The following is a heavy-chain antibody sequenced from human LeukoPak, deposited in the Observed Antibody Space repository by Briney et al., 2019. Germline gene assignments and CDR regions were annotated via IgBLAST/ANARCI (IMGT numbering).Heavy chain of an antibody. D-gene: IGHD6-6*01. CDR1: GYTFTTYA. Sequence: ASVKVSCKASGYTFTTYAMNWVRQAPGQGLEWMGWINTNTGNPTYAQGFTGRFVFSLDTSVSTAYLQISRLKAEDTAVYYCARVSSSLANDYWGQGTLVTVSS. V-gene: IGHV7-4-1*02. CDR3: ARVSSSLANDY. J-gene: IGHJ4*02. CDR2: INTNTGNP.